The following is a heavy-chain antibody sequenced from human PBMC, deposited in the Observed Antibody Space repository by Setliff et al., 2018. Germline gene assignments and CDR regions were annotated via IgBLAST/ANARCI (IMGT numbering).Heavy chain of an antibody. J-gene: IGHJ4*02. CDR1: GFTFSSYA. Sequence: GGSLRLSCAASGFTFSSYAMYWVRQAPGMGLEFVSALSSDGSRAYYADSVKDRFFISRDTSKNQFSLRLTSVTAADTAVYYCARTGTHRYFDHWGQGTLVTVSS. V-gene: IGHV3-64*04. CDR2: LSSDGSRA. CDR3: ARTGTHRYFDH. D-gene: IGHD1-1*01.